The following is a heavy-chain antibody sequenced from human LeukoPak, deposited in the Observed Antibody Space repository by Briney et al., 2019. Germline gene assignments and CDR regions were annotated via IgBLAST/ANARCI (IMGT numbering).Heavy chain of an antibody. CDR3: GGGGEWELQYFDY. D-gene: IGHD1-26*01. CDR1: GYSMSSGYY. CDR2: IYRSGST. Sequence: SETLSLTCAVSGYSMSSGYYWGWIRQPPGKGLEWIGSIYRSGSTYYNPSLKSRITISVDTSKNQFSLKLSSVTAADTAFYYWGGGGEWELQYFDYWGQGTLVTVSS. V-gene: IGHV4-38-2*01. J-gene: IGHJ4*02.